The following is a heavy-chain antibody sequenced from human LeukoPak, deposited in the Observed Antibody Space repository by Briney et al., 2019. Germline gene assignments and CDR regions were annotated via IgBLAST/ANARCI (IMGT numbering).Heavy chain of an antibody. V-gene: IGHV1-2*02. CDR3: AKAPPRLNSGSYYLFDY. Sequence: GASVKVSCKVSGYTLTELSMHWVRQAPGQGLEWMGWINPNSGDTNYAQKFQGTVTMTRDTSISTAYMELSRLRSDDTAVYYCAKAPPRLNSGSYYLFDYWGQGTLVTVSS. D-gene: IGHD6-6*01. CDR1: GYTLTELS. CDR2: INPNSGDT. J-gene: IGHJ4*02.